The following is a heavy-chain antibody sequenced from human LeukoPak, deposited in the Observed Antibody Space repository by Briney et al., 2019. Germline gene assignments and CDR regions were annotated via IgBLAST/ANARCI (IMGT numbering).Heavy chain of an antibody. Sequence: EASVKVSCKASGYTFTNYGISWVRQAPGQGLERMGWISAYNGYTDYAQKLQFRVTMTTDTSTSTAYMELRSLRSDDTAVYYCARDKAVTTEVTQHFQHWGQGTLVTVSS. CDR1: GYTFTNYG. CDR2: ISAYNGYT. J-gene: IGHJ1*01. CDR3: ARDKAVTTEVTQHFQH. D-gene: IGHD4-23*01. V-gene: IGHV1-18*01.